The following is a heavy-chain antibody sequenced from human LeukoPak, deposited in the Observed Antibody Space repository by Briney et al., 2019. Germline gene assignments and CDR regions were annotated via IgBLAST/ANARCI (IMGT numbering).Heavy chain of an antibody. D-gene: IGHD1/OR15-1a*01. V-gene: IGHV1-18*01. Sequence: ASVNVSCKASGYTFTSYGISWVRQAPGQGLEWMGWISAYNGNTNYAQKLQGRVTMTTDTSTSTAYMELRSLRSDDTAVYYCARVGQHNWNIQTFDYWGQGTLVTVSS. CDR3: ARVGQHNWNIQTFDY. J-gene: IGHJ4*02. CDR2: ISAYNGNT. CDR1: GYTFTSYG.